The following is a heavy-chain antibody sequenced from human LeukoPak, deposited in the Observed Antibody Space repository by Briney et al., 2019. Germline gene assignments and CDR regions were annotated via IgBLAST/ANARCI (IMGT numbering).Heavy chain of an antibody. J-gene: IGHJ5*02. Sequence: GESLKISCKGSGYTFTKYWIGWVRQMPGKGLEWMGVIYPGDSDTRYSTSFQGQVTISADKSISTAYLQWSSVKASDTAMYYCARDGNWFDPWGQGTLVTVSS. D-gene: IGHD5-24*01. V-gene: IGHV5-51*01. CDR3: ARDGNWFDP. CDR1: GYTFTKYW. CDR2: IYPGDSDT.